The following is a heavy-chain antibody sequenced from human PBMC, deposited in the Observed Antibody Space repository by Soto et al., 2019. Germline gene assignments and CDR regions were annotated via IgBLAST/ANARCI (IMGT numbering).Heavy chain of an antibody. Sequence: EVQLVESGGGLVKPGGSLRLSCAASGFTFSNAWMNWVRQAPGKGLEWVGRIKSKTDGGTTDYAAPLKGRFTISRDDTKNRLYLQINCLKAEDTAVYYCTTDLNDAFDNWGQGTMVTVSS. CDR1: GFTFSNAW. J-gene: IGHJ3*02. D-gene: IGHD3-9*01. CDR3: TTDLNDAFDN. CDR2: IKSKTDGGTT. V-gene: IGHV3-15*07.